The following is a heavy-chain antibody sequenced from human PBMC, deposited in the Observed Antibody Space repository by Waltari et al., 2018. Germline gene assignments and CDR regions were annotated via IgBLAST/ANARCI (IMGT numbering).Heavy chain of an antibody. CDR3: ARGGSSSWYY. CDR1: GGSISSYY. Sequence: QVQLQESGPGLVKPSETLSLTCTVSGGSISSYYWSWIRQPPGKGLEWIGYIYYSGSTNYNPSLKSRVTRSVDTSKNQFSLKLSSVTAADTAVYYCARGGSSSWYYWGQGTLVTVSS. CDR2: IYYSGST. V-gene: IGHV4-59*01. D-gene: IGHD6-13*01. J-gene: IGHJ4*02.